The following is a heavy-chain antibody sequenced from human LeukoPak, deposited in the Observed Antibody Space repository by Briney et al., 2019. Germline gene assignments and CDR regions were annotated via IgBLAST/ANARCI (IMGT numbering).Heavy chain of an antibody. D-gene: IGHD2-15*01. CDR2: IFSGGNT. J-gene: IGHJ3*02. CDR1: GFTVSYNY. Sequence: PGGSLRLSCAASGFTVSYNYMSWVRQAPGKGLEWVSTIFSGGNTYYADSVKGRFSISRDKSKNTLYLQMNSLRAEDTALYYCAREMYCSGGSCYGDAFDIWGQGTMVTVSS. CDR3: AREMYCSGGSCYGDAFDI. V-gene: IGHV3-66*01.